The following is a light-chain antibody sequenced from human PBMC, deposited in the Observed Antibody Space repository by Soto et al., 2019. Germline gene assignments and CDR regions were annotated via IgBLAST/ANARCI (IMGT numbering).Light chain of an antibody. CDR2: KVS. CDR3: MQATHFPRT. J-gene: IGKJ1*01. Sequence: DVVMTQTPLSSLVTLVQPASLSCLSSQVLAHSDGNTYLSWLQQRPGQPPRLLIYKVSNRLSGVPDRFSASGAETDFTLKISRVEAEDVGLYYCMQATHFPRTFGQGTKVDIK. V-gene: IGKV2-24*01. CDR1: QVLAHSDGNTY.